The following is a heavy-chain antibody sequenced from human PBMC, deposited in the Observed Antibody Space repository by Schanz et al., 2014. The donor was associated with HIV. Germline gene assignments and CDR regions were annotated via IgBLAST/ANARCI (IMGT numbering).Heavy chain of an antibody. CDR3: ARDFNIGDQYYFDH. CDR1: GYPFSNSG. CDR2: ISAYNGHT. Sequence: QVQVVQSGAEMKKPGASVKVSCRATGYPFSNSGVSWVRQAPGQGLEWMGWISAYNGHTSYAEKLQGRITMTTDTATTTAYMHLSSLRSDDTAVYFCARDFNIGDQYYFDHWGQGTLVGVSS. J-gene: IGHJ4*02. D-gene: IGHD2-21*02. V-gene: IGHV1-18*01.